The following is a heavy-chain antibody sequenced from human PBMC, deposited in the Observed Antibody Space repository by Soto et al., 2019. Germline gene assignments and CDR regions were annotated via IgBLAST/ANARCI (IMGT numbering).Heavy chain of an antibody. CDR3: AGPQGTTSMYHWFDP. CDR2: ICYNGKT. J-gene: IGHJ5*02. CDR1: GDSISSTYSY. V-gene: IGHV4-39*02. D-gene: IGHD4-17*01. Sequence: SETLSLTCTVSGDSISSTYSYWGWIRQPPGKGLEWIGSICYNGKTYYNPSLGRRVTISVDTSKNHFSLMLTSVTAADTAVYFCAGPQGTTSMYHWFDPWGQGTPVTVSS.